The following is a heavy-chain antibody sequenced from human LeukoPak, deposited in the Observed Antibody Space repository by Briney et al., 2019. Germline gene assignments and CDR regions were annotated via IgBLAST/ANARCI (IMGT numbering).Heavy chain of an antibody. V-gene: IGHV4-34*01. CDR2: INHSGST. CDR3: ARIRIADAGFDY. J-gene: IGHJ4*02. D-gene: IGHD6-13*01. Sequence: SETLSLTCAVYGGSFSGYYWSWIRQPPGKGLEWIGEINHSGSTNYNPSLKSRVTISVDTSKNQFSLKLSSVTAADTAVYYCARIRIADAGFDYWGQGTLVTVSS. CDR1: GGSFSGYY.